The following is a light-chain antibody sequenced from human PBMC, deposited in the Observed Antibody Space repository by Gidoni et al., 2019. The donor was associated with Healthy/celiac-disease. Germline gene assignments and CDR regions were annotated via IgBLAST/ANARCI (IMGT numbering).Light chain of an antibody. CDR1: QSVSSN. Sequence: IVMTQSPATLPVSTGERATLSCRASQSVSSNLACYQQKPGQAPRPLIYAASPRATRIPARFSSSGSGTEFTLTISSLQSEDFAVYYCQQYHNWPIFTFGPGTKVDIK. V-gene: IGKV3-15*01. J-gene: IGKJ3*01. CDR3: QQYHNWPIFT. CDR2: AAS.